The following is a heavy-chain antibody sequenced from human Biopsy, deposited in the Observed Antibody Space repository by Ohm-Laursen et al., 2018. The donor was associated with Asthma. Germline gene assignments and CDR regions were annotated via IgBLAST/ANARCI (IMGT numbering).Heavy chain of an antibody. D-gene: IGHD2-15*01. CDR2: ISYSGST. Sequence: SGTLSLTCTVSGGSVSSGSYYWSWIRQPPGKGLAWVSYISYSGSTDYNPSLKSRLTISMDTSKNQFPLKLSSVTAADTAVYYCARVPTTLRYFDLWGRGTLVTVSS. CDR3: ARVPTTLRYFDL. J-gene: IGHJ2*01. CDR1: GGSVSSGSYY. V-gene: IGHV4-61*01.